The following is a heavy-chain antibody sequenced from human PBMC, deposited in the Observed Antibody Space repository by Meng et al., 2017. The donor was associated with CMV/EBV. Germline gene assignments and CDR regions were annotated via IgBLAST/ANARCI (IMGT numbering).Heavy chain of an antibody. CDR3: ARDRDIVVVPGDPWFDP. Sequence: LANPSEPRSVTCPVSGGSHSSSSLYWGWIRQPPGKGLEWIGSIYYSGSTYYNPSLKSRVTISVDTSKNQFSLKLSSVTAADTAVYYCARDRDIVVVPGDPWFDPWGQGTLVTVSS. CDR1: GGSHSSSSLY. D-gene: IGHD2-2*01. CDR2: IYYSGST. J-gene: IGHJ5*02. V-gene: IGHV4-39*07.